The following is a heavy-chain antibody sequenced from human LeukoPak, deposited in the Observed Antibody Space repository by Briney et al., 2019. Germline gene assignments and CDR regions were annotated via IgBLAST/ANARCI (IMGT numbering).Heavy chain of an antibody. Sequence: SVKVSCKASGGTFSSYAISWVRQAPGQGLEWMGGIIPIFGTANYAQKFQGRVTITADESTSTAYMELSSLRSEDTAVYYCARELQGMEMDYFDYWGQGTLVTVSS. V-gene: IGHV1-69*01. CDR1: GGTFSSYA. J-gene: IGHJ4*02. D-gene: IGHD4-11*01. CDR3: ARELQGMEMDYFDY. CDR2: IIPIFGTA.